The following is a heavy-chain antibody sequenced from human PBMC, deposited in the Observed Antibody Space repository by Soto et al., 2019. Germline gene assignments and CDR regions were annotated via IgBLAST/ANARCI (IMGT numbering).Heavy chain of an antibody. D-gene: IGHD2-15*01. CDR1: GYTLTELS. Sequence: QVPLVQSGAEVKKPGASVKVSCKVSGYTLTELSMHWVRQAPGKGLEWLGGFDPEDGETRYAQRLQGRVTMTEDTSTDTAYMELGILKPVYTAVYYCATALRRACSGGSCYSGVWFDPWGQGTLVTVSS. J-gene: IGHJ5*02. CDR3: ATALRRACSGGSCYSGVWFDP. V-gene: IGHV1-24*01. CDR2: FDPEDGET.